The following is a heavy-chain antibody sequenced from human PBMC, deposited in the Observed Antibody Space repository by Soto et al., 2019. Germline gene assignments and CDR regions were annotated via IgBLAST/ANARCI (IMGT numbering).Heavy chain of an antibody. Sequence: QVQLVQSGAEVKKPGASMKVSCKASGYTFTSYYMHWVRQAPGQGLEWMGVINPSGGGTSYAQKFQVRVTMTRDTSTSTVYMELSSLRSEDTAVYYCARSRLMVYDAFDIWGQGTMVTVSS. CDR3: ARSRLMVYDAFDI. D-gene: IGHD2-8*01. CDR2: INPSGGGT. V-gene: IGHV1-46*01. CDR1: GYTFTSYY. J-gene: IGHJ3*02.